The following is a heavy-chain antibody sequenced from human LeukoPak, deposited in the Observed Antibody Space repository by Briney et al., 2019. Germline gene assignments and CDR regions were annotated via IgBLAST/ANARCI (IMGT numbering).Heavy chain of an antibody. J-gene: IGHJ6*03. V-gene: IGHV3-33*06. D-gene: IGHD2-2*01. CDR3: AKGLYCSSTSCYFENYYYYYMDV. Sequence: QPGGSLRLSCAASGFTFNSYGMHWVRQAPGKGLVWVAVIWYDGSNKKYADFVKGRFTISRDNSKNTLYLQMNSLRAEDTAVYYCAKGLYCSSTSCYFENYYYYYMDVWGKGTTVTVSS. CDR2: IWYDGSNK. CDR1: GFTFNSYG.